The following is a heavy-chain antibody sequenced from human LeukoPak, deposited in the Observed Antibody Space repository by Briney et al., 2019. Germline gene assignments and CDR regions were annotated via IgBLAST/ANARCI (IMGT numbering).Heavy chain of an antibody. J-gene: IGHJ4*02. CDR3: ARGDPSLFDY. CDR2: INPNSGGT. CDR1: GYTFTAHY. Sequence: ASVKVSCKASGYTFTAHYMNWVRQAPGQGLEWMGWINPNSGGTNYAQKFQGRVTMTRDTSISTVYMELNSLRSDDTAVYYCARGDPSLFDYWGQGTLVTVSS. V-gene: IGHV1-2*02.